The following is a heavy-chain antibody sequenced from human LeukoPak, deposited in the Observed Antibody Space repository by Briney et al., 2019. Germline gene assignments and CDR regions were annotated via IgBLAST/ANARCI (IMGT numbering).Heavy chain of an antibody. Sequence: ASVKVSCKASGYTFTSYYMHCVRQAPGQGLEWMGIINPSGGSTSYAQKFQGRVTMTRDTSTSTVYMELSSLRSEDTAVYYCAREKSGAYGGNFRDAFDIWGQGTVVTVSS. CDR3: AREKSGAYGGNFRDAFDI. V-gene: IGHV1-46*01. CDR1: GYTFTSYY. J-gene: IGHJ3*02. D-gene: IGHD4-23*01. CDR2: INPSGGST.